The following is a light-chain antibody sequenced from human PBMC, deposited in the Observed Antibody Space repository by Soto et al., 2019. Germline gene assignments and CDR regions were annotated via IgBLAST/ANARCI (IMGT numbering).Light chain of an antibody. V-gene: IGKV3-11*01. CDR3: QHRGRWHA. J-gene: IGKJ4*01. CDR1: QSLGNY. CDR2: DAS. Sequence: EIVWSQSHATLSLSPGDRATLSCRASQSLGNYLAWYQHKPGQPPRLLIYDASTRATDIPARFSGSGSGTDFTLTSSGLEPEYFAVYYCQHRGRWHAFGGGTKVEIK.